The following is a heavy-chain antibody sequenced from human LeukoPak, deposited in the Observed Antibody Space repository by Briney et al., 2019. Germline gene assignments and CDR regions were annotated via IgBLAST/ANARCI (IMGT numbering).Heavy chain of an antibody. CDR3: ARAVRGVSVAFDI. CDR2: IYYSGST. Sequence: SETLSLTCTVSGGSISSYYWSWIRQPPGKGLEWIGYIYYSGSTNYNPSLKSRVTISVDTSKNQFSLKLSSVTAADTAAYYCARAVRGVSVAFDIWGQGTMVTVSS. V-gene: IGHV4-59*01. D-gene: IGHD3-10*01. J-gene: IGHJ3*02. CDR1: GGSISSYY.